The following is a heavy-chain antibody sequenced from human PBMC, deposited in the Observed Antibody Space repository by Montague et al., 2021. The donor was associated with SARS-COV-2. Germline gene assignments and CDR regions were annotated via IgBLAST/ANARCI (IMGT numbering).Heavy chain of an antibody. V-gene: IGHV3-48*03. CDR3: ARGRITVIVVVPHNAFDI. J-gene: IGHJ3*02. D-gene: IGHD3-22*01. CDR1: GLTFSGYE. CDR2: ISSSGSTI. Sequence: SLRLSCAASGLTFSGYETNWVRQAPGKGLEWVSYISSSGSTIYYADSVKGRFTISRDNAKNSLYLQMNSLRAEDTAVYYCARGRITVIVVVPHNAFDIWGQGTMVTVSS.